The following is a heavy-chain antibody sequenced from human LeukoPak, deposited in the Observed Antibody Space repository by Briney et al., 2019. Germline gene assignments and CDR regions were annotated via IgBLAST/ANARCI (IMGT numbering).Heavy chain of an antibody. Sequence: PSETLSLTCTVSGGSISSYYWSWIRQPPGKGLEWIGYIYYSGSTNYNPSLKSRVTISVDTSKNQFSLKLSSVTAADTAVYYCAHSGSYYEFDYWGHGTLVTVSS. CDR3: AHSGSYYEFDY. CDR2: IYYSGST. J-gene: IGHJ4*01. D-gene: IGHD1-26*01. V-gene: IGHV4-59*01. CDR1: GGSISSYY.